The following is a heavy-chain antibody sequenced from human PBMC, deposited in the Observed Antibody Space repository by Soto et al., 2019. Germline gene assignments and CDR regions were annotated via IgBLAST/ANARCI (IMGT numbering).Heavy chain of an antibody. V-gene: IGHV1-18*01. CDR2: ISAYNGNT. CDR3: ARDYYDSSGPSFDY. CDR1: GYTLTSYG. Sequence: ASVKVSCKASGYTLTSYGISWVRQAPGQGLEWMGWISAYNGNTNYAQKLQGRVTMTTDTSTSTAYMELRSLRSDDTAVYYCARDYYDSSGPSFDYWGQGTLVTVSS. J-gene: IGHJ4*02. D-gene: IGHD3-22*01.